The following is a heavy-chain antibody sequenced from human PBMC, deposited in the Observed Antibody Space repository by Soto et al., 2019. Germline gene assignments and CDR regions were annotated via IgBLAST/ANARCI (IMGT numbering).Heavy chain of an antibody. CDR3: ANNGADYYDSSGFYEKSHTFDY. J-gene: IGHJ4*02. Sequence: SETLSLTSSVSGGSVSSGNFYWSWIRQPPGKGLEWIGYIHYSGSTNYNPSLKSRVTISRDTSKNQFSLNLNSVTAADTAVYYCANNGADYYDSSGFYEKSHTFDYWGQGTLVTVSS. CDR2: IHYSGST. D-gene: IGHD3-22*01. CDR1: GGSVSSGNFY. V-gene: IGHV4-61*01.